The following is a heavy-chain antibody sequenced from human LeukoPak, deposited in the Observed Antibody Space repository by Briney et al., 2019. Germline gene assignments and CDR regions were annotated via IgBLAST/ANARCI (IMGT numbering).Heavy chain of an antibody. Sequence: SETLSLTCTVSGGSISSYYWSWIRQPPGKGLEWIGYIYYSGSTNYNPSLKSRVTISVDTSKNQFSLKLSSVTAADTAVYYCARHGARIAAAGIFDYWGQGTLVTVSS. D-gene: IGHD6-13*01. CDR3: ARHGARIAAAGIFDY. J-gene: IGHJ4*02. V-gene: IGHV4-59*08. CDR2: IYYSGST. CDR1: GGSISSYY.